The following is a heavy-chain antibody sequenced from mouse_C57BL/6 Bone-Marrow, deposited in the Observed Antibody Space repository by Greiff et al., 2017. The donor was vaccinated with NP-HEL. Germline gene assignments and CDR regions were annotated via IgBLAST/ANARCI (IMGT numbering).Heavy chain of an antibody. CDR2: IYPRSGNT. V-gene: IGHV1-81*01. Sequence: VMLVESGAELARPGASVKLSCKASGYTFTSYGISWVKQRTGQGLEWIGEIYPRSGNTYYNEKFKGKATLTADKSSSTAYMELRSLTSEDSAVYFCARGEYYGSSYGFAYWGQGTLVTVSA. J-gene: IGHJ3*01. CDR3: ARGEYYGSSYGFAY. CDR1: GYTFTSYG. D-gene: IGHD1-1*01.